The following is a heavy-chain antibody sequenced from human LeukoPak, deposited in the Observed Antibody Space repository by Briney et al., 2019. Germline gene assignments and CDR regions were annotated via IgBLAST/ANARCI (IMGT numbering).Heavy chain of an antibody. CDR2: IIPIFGTA. CDR1: GGTFSSYA. J-gene: IGHJ6*02. Sequence: GASVKVSCKASGGTFSSYAISWVRQAPGQGLEWMGGIIPIFGTANYAQKFQGRVTITADESTSTAYMELSSLRSEDTAVYYCAREYYDILTGYEYYYGTDVWGQGTTVTVSS. V-gene: IGHV1-69*01. CDR3: AREYYDILTGYEYYYGTDV. D-gene: IGHD3-9*01.